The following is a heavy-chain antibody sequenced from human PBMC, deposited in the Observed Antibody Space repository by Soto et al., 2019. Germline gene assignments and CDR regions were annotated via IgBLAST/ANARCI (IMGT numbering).Heavy chain of an antibody. V-gene: IGHV3-23*01. Sequence: EVQLLESGGGLVQPGGSLRLSCAASGFTLSSYAMSWVRQAPGKGLEWVSVISGSGGSTYYADSVKGRFTISRDNSKKRLYLQMNSLRAEDTAVYYCAKALRYCSGGTCYSPDYWGQGTLVTVSS. CDR1: GFTLSSYA. CDR3: AKALRYCSGGTCYSPDY. D-gene: IGHD2-15*01. J-gene: IGHJ4*02. CDR2: ISGSGGST.